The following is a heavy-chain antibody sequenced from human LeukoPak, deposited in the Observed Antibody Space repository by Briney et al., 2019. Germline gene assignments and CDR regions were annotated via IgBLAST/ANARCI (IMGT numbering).Heavy chain of an antibody. CDR1: GFTFDXYT. V-gene: IGHV3-43*01. D-gene: IGHD3-10*01. J-gene: IGHJ6*02. CDR3: AKGWFGEPFDGMDV. CDR2: ISWDGGST. Sequence: SLRLSCAAXGFTFDXYTMHWVRQAPGKGVEWVSLISWDGGSTYYADSVKGRFTISRDNSKNSLYLQMNSLRTEDTALYYCAKGWFGEPFDGMDVWGQGTTVTVSS.